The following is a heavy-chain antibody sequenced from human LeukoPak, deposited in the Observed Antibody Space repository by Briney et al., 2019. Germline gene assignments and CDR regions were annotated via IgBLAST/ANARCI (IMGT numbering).Heavy chain of an antibody. CDR1: GFTFSTYD. V-gene: IGHV3-30*02. Sequence: GGSLRLSCAASGFTFSTYDMHWVRQAPGKGLEWVSFIRYGGSDKLYADSVKGRFTVSRDGSKNTLYLQMNSLRPEDTAVYYCAKRGGTFIGYFDYWGQGTLVTVSS. CDR2: IRYGGSDK. CDR3: AKRGGTFIGYFDY. J-gene: IGHJ4*02. D-gene: IGHD3-10*01.